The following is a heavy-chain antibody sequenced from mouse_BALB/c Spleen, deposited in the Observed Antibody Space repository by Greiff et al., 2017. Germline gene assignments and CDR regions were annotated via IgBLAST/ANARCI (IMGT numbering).Heavy chain of an antibody. J-gene: IGHJ2*01. CDR2: ISSGGGNT. CDR3: ARYLRYFDY. CDR1: GFTFSSYT. D-gene: IGHD1-1*01. V-gene: IGHV5-9*03. Sequence: DVKLVESGGGLVKPGGSLKLSCAASGFTFSSYTMSWVRQTPEKRLEWVATISSGGGNTYYPDSVKGRFTISRDNAKNNLYLQMSSLRSEDTALYYCARYLRYFDYWGQGTTLTVSS.